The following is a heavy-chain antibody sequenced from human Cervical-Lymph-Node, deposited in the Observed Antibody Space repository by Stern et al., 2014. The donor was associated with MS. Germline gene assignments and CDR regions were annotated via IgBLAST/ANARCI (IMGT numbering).Heavy chain of an antibody. D-gene: IGHD1-26*01. Sequence: ESGPALVKPTQTLTLTCTFSGFSLSTSGMCVSWIRQPPGKALEWLARIDWDDDKYYSTSLKTRLTISKDTSKNQVVLTMTNMDPVDTATYYCARTRYSGSYYGSRPLDYWGQGTLVTVSS. CDR3: ARTRYSGSYYGSRPLDY. CDR2: IDWDDDK. J-gene: IGHJ4*02. V-gene: IGHV2-70*11. CDR1: GFSLSTSGMC.